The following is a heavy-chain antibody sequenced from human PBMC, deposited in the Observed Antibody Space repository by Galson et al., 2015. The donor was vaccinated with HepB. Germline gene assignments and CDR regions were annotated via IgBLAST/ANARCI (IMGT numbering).Heavy chain of an antibody. CDR2: IGVNDGSI. Sequence: SLRLSCAASGLTFSSYAMNWVRQAPGQGLEWVSGIGVNDGSIYYANSVKGRFTISRDNSKNTLYLQVNGLRAEDTAIYYCAKGRPERPPEHRGYDLPDYWGQGTLVTVSS. D-gene: IGHD5-12*01. CDR3: AKGRPERPPEHRGYDLPDY. V-gene: IGHV3-23*01. J-gene: IGHJ4*02. CDR1: GLTFSSYA.